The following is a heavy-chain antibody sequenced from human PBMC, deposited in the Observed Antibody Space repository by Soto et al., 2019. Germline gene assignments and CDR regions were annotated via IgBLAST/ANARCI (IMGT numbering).Heavy chain of an antibody. D-gene: IGHD6-19*01. CDR2: ITSDTKTI. J-gene: IGHJ4*02. Sequence: ESGGDLVQRGGSLRLSCVASGFTFSVYSMNWVRQAPGEGLEWFSYITSDTKTIKYADSVKGRFTISRDNAKNSVYLQMNSLRDEDTAVYYCARSVEGHFDYWGQGTVVTVSS. CDR3: ARSVEGHFDY. V-gene: IGHV3-48*02. CDR1: GFTFSVYS.